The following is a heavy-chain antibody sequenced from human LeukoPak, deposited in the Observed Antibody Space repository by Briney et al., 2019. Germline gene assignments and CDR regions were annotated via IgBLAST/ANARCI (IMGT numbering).Heavy chain of an antibody. Sequence: SETLSLTCTVSCASIHNGAYYCSWIRQHPGKGLEWIGYIYSSGTTYYNPSLKSRVTISLDTSENQFSLKLSSVTAADTAVYFCASTYDSPMDVWGQGTTVTVSS. CDR2: IYSSGTT. CDR3: ASTYDSPMDV. J-gene: IGHJ6*02. V-gene: IGHV4-31*03. D-gene: IGHD3-22*01. CDR1: CASIHNGAYY.